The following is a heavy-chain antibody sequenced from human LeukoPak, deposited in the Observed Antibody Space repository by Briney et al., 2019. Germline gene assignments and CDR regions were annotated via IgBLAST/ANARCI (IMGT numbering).Heavy chain of an antibody. CDR3: ARQRTSGSASNLRVAQIDS. D-gene: IGHD3-3*01. CDR1: GGSISSHY. Sequence: IPSETLSLTCTVSGGSISSHYWAWIRQSPGTGLEWIGSIYYSGSTYYNPSLKSRATISVDTSKNQISLKVSSVTAADSALYFCARQRTSGSASNLRVAQIDSWGQGTLVTVSS. CDR2: IYYSGST. V-gene: IGHV4-39*01. J-gene: IGHJ4*02.